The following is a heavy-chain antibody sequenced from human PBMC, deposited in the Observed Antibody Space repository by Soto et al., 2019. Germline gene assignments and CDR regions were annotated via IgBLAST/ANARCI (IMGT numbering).Heavy chain of an antibody. Sequence: ASVKVSCKASGGTFSSYAISWVRQAPGQGLEWMGGIIPIFGTANYAQKFQGRVTITADESTSTAYMELSSLRSEDTAVYYCARSVGIAVACDYWGQGTLVTVSS. CDR2: IIPIFGTA. J-gene: IGHJ4*02. D-gene: IGHD6-19*01. V-gene: IGHV1-69*13. CDR1: GGTFSSYA. CDR3: ARSVGIAVACDY.